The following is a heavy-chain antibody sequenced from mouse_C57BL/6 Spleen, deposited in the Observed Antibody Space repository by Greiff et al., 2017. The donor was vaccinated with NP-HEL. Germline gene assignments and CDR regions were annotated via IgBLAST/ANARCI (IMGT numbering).Heavy chain of an antibody. J-gene: IGHJ4*01. CDR3: TSNFYYAMDD. Sequence: QVQLQQSGAELVRPGASVTLSCKASGYTFTDYEMHWVKQTPVHGLEWIGAIDPETGGTAYNQKFKGKAILTADKSSSTAYMELRSLTSEDSAVYYCTSNFYYAMDDWGQGTSVTVSS. CDR2: IDPETGGT. V-gene: IGHV1-15*01. CDR1: GYTFTDYE. D-gene: IGHD1-3*01.